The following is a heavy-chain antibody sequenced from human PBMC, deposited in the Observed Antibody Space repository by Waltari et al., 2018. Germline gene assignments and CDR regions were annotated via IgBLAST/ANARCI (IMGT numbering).Heavy chain of an antibody. CDR2: IIPICVTA. J-gene: IGHJ4*02. CDR1: GGTFSSYA. D-gene: IGHD3-3*01. Sequence: QVQLVQSGAEVKKPGSSVKVSCKASGGTFSSYAISWVRQAPGQGLEWMGGIIPICVTANYAQKFQGRVTITTDESTSTAYMELSSLRSEDTAVYYCARGTYYDFWSGSLFDYWGQGTLVTVSS. V-gene: IGHV1-69*05. CDR3: ARGTYYDFWSGSLFDY.